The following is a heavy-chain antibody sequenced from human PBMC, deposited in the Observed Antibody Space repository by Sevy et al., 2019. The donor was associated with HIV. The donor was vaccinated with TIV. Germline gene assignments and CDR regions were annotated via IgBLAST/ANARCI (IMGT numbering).Heavy chain of an antibody. J-gene: IGHJ4*02. Sequence: ASVKVSCKASGYTFTGYYMHWVRQAPGQGLEWMGRINANSGGTNYAQKLQGRVTMTRDTAVSTAYMELSRLRSDDTAVDYRARGPDRAYDFYYWGQGTLVTVSS. CDR2: INANSGGT. V-gene: IGHV1-2*06. CDR3: ARGPDRAYDFYY. CDR1: GYTFTGYY. D-gene: IGHD5-12*01.